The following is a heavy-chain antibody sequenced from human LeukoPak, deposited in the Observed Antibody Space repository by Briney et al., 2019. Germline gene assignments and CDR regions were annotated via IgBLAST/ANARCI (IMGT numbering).Heavy chain of an antibody. D-gene: IGHD5-24*01. CDR3: ARHSRDGYNFVDY. CDR1: GGSIGSYY. J-gene: IGHJ4*02. CDR2: IYYSGST. Sequence: SETLSLTCTVSGGSIGSYYWSWIRQPPGKGLEWIGYIYYSGSTNYNPSLKSRVTMSVDTSKNQFSLKLSSVTAADTAVYYCARHSRDGYNFVDYWGQGTLVTVSS. V-gene: IGHV4-59*08.